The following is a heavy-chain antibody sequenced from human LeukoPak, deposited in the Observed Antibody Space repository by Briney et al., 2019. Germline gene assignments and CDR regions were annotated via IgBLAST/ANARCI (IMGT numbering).Heavy chain of an antibody. D-gene: IGHD4-17*01. V-gene: IGHV3-30*04. CDR3: AKAYDYGDYAIDY. J-gene: IGHJ4*02. Sequence: PGRSLRLSCAASGFTFSSYAMHWVRQAPGKGLEWVAIISYDGNNKHYADSVKGRFTISRDNSKNTLYLQMNSLRAEDTAVYYCAKAYDYGDYAIDYWGQGTLVTVSS. CDR2: ISYDGNNK. CDR1: GFTFSSYA.